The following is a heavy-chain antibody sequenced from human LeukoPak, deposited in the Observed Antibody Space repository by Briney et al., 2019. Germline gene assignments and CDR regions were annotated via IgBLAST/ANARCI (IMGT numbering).Heavy chain of an antibody. D-gene: IGHD3/OR15-3a*01. CDR1: GGSISTYY. CDR3: ARQTGSGLFILP. V-gene: IGHV4-4*07. CDR2: IYASGST. Sequence: SETLSLTCTVCGGSISTYYWSWIRQAAGKGLEWIGRIYASGSTNYNPSLKSRVTMSVDTSKNQFSLKLTSLTAADTAVYYCARQTGSGLFILPGGQGTLVTVSS. J-gene: IGHJ4*02.